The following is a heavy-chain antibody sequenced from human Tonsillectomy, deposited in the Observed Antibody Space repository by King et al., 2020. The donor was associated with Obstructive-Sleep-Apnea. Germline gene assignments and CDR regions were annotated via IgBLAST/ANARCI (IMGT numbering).Heavy chain of an antibody. CDR3: TTDPGDYPDY. CDR1: GLTFANAW. J-gene: IGHJ4*02. Sequence: VQLVESGGGLAKPGESLRLSCAASGLTFANAWMSWVRQTSGKGLEWVGRIKSKVVGGTTDYAAPVTGRYTISRDDLRNTLYLQMTSLMIEDSAVYYCTTDPGDYPDYWGQGTLVTVSS. D-gene: IGHD4-17*01. CDR2: IKSKVVGGTT. V-gene: IGHV3-15*01.